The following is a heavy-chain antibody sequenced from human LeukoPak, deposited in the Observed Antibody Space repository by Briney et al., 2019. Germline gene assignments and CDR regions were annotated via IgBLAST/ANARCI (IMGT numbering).Heavy chain of an antibody. CDR2: IYHSGST. J-gene: IGHJ4*02. V-gene: IGHV4-39*01. D-gene: IGHD3-22*01. CDR3: ASQPYYDSSGYYFY. CDR1: GGSITSSTYN. Sequence: PSETLPLTCTVSGGSITSSTYNWGWIRQPPGKGLEWIGSIYHSGSTFYNPSLKSRVTISINTSKNQFSLKLSSVTAAATAVYYCASQPYYDSSGYYFYGGQGTLVTVSS.